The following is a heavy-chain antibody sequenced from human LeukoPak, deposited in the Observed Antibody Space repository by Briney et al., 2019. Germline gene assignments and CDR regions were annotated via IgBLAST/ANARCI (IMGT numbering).Heavy chain of an antibody. CDR2: ISGSGGST. J-gene: IGHJ6*02. Sequence: PGGSLRLSCAASGFTFSSYSMNWVRQAPGKGLEWVSAISGSGGSTYYADSVKGRFTISRDISKNTLYLQMNSLRAEDTAVYYCAKAPPSSYYYYYGMDVWGQGTTVTVSS. D-gene: IGHD6-13*01. V-gene: IGHV3-23*01. CDR3: AKAPPSSYYYYYGMDV. CDR1: GFTFSSYS.